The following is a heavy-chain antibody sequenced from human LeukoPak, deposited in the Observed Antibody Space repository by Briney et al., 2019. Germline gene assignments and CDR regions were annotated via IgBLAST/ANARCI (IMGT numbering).Heavy chain of an antibody. CDR3: ARDGLWAAGNWFDP. V-gene: IGHV4-4*07. D-gene: IGHD3-16*01. Sequence: PSETLSLTCTVSGGSISNFYWSWVRQPAGKGLEWIGRIYTSGSTNYNPSLKSRVTMSVDTSKNQFSLKLSSVTAADTAVYYCARDGLWAAGNWFDPWGQGTLVTVSS. CDR2: IYTSGST. CDR1: GGSISNFY. J-gene: IGHJ5*02.